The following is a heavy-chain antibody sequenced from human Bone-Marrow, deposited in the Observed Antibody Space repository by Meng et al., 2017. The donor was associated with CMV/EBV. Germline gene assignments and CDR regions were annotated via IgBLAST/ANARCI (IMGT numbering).Heavy chain of an antibody. V-gene: IGHV3-9*03. Sequence: SLKISCAASGFTFDDYAMHWVRQAPGKGLEWVSGISWNSGSIDYADSVKGRFTISRDNAKKTLYLRMNSLRVEDMALYYCAKDMGYSYGYGAFDIWGQGTRVTVTS. J-gene: IGHJ3*02. CDR2: ISWNSGSI. D-gene: IGHD5-18*01. CDR1: GFTFDDYA. CDR3: AKDMGYSYGYGAFDI.